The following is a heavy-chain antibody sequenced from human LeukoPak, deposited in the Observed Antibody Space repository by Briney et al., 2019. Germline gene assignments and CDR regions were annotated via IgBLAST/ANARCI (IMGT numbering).Heavy chain of an antibody. CDR1: GFTVSSNS. V-gene: IGHV3-53*01. J-gene: IGHJ4*02. Sequence: GGSLRLSCTVSGFTVSSNSMSWVRQAPGKGLEWVSFIYSDNTHYSDSVKGRFTISRDNSKNTLYLQMNSLRAEDTAVYYCARSGGYSYGFFDYWGQGTLVTVSS. CDR2: IYSDNT. CDR3: ARSGGYSYGFFDY. D-gene: IGHD5-18*01.